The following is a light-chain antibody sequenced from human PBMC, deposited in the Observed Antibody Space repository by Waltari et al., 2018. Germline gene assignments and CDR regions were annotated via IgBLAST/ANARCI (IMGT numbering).Light chain of an antibody. CDR2: DVS. CDR1: IIAVGGYNY. V-gene: IGLV2-14*03. CDR3: ASYTRSTFTWV. Sequence: QSALTQPASVSGSTGQSITISCTANIIAVGGYNYVLRYQQHPGKVPKLMIYDVSRRPSGISNRFSGSKSGKTASLTISGLQAEDEADYYCASYTRSTFTWVFGGGTKLTVL. J-gene: IGLJ3*02.